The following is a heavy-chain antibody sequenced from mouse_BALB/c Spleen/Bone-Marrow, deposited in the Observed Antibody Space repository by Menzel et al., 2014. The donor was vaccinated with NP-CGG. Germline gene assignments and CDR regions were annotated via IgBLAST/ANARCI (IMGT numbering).Heavy chain of an antibody. D-gene: IGHD3-1*01. V-gene: IGHV1-87*01. J-gene: IGHJ4*01. Sequence: VQGVESGAELARPGASVKLSCKASGYTFTSYWMQWVKQRPGQGLEWIGAIYPGDGDTRYTQKFKGKATLTADKSSSTAYMQLSSLASEDSAVYYCARSSGYVPDAMDYWGQGTSVTVSS. CDR2: IYPGDGDT. CDR1: GYTFTSYW. CDR3: ARSSGYVPDAMDY.